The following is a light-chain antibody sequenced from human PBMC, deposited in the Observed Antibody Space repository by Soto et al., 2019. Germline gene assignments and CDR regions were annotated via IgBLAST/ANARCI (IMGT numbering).Light chain of an antibody. J-gene: IGKJ1*01. CDR1: QSVRSSY. Sequence: EIVLTQSPDTVSLSPGERATLSCRASQSVRSSYLAWYQQKPGQAPRLLMYGASRRATGIPDRFSGSGSGTDFTLTISRLEPEDLAVYYCQKYGSSVWTFGQGTKVEIK. V-gene: IGKV3-20*01. CDR3: QKYGSSVWT. CDR2: GAS.